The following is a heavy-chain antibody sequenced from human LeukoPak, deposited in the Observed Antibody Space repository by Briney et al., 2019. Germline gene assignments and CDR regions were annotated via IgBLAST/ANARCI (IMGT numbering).Heavy chain of an antibody. CDR3: ARGPTVRCSGGSCYSAFDY. CDR2: IKQDGSEK. Sequence: PGGSLRLSCAASGFTFSSYWMSWVRQAPGKGLEWVANIKQDGSEKYYVDSVKGRFTISRDNAKNSLYLQMNSLRAEDTAVYYCARGPTVRCSGGSCYSAFDYWGQGTLVTVSS. J-gene: IGHJ4*02. CDR1: GFTFSSYW. D-gene: IGHD2-15*01. V-gene: IGHV3-7*01.